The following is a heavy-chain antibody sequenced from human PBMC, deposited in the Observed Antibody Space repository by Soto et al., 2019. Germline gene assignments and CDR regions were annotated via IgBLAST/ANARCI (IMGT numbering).Heavy chain of an antibody. CDR1: GYTFTSYA. J-gene: IGHJ4*02. CDR2: INAGNGNT. D-gene: IGHD3-3*01. V-gene: IGHV1-3*01. CDR3: ARAITIFGVVMEFDY. Sequence: ASVKVSCKASGYTFTSYAMHWVRQAPGQRLEWMGWINAGNGNTKYSQKFQGRVTITRDTSASTAYMELSSLRSEDTAVYYCARAITIFGVVMEFDYWGQGTLVTVS.